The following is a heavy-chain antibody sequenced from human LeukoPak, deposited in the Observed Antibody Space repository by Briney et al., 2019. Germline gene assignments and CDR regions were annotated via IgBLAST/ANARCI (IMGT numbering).Heavy chain of an antibody. Sequence: PPGGSLRLSCAASGFTFSSYWMHWVRQAPGKGLVWVSRINSDGSSTSYADSVKGRFTISRDNAKNTLYLQMNSLRAEDTAVYYCARVSTGGIVATHNDAFDIWGQGTMVTVSS. J-gene: IGHJ3*02. V-gene: IGHV3-74*01. CDR1: GFTFSSYW. CDR3: ARVSTGGIVATHNDAFDI. D-gene: IGHD5-12*01. CDR2: INSDGSST.